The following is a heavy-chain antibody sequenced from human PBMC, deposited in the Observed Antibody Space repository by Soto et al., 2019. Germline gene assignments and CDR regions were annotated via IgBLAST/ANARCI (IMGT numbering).Heavy chain of an antibody. CDR2: MKPNSGNT. Sequence: GASVKVSCKASGYTFTRYDINWVRQATGQGLEWMGWMKPNSGNTGYAQKFQGRVTMTRHTSISTAYMELSSLTSKNTTVYYCAVSSSSYYYYYGMDVWGQGTMVTVSS. CDR3: AVSSSSYYYYYGMDV. CDR1: GYTFTRYD. V-gene: IGHV1-8*01. J-gene: IGHJ6*02. D-gene: IGHD6-6*01.